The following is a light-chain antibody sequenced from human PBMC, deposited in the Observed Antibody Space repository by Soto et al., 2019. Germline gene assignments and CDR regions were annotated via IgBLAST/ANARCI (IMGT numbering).Light chain of an antibody. Sequence: EILMTRSPVTLSVSPEERATLSCRASQNISNNLAWYQQRLGQAPRLLIYGASTRATGVPARFGGSGSGREFTITISSLQSEDFAVYYCQEYHKWPFYSFGQGSTVDIK. CDR3: QEYHKWPFYS. CDR2: GAS. V-gene: IGKV3-15*01. J-gene: IGKJ2*03. CDR1: QNISNN.